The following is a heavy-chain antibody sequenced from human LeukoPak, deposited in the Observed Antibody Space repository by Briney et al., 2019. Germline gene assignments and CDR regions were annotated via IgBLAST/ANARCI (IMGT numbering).Heavy chain of an antibody. CDR1: GGSISSHY. V-gene: IGHV4-59*11. J-gene: IGHJ6*02. CDR2: IYYSGST. Sequence: SETLSLTCTVSGGSISSHYWSWIRQPPGKGLEWIGYIYYSGSTNYNPSLKSRVTISVDTSKNQFSLKLSSVTAADTAVYYCARVSSYCSSTSCYQRGKNYYYYGMDVWGQGTTVTVSS. D-gene: IGHD2-2*01. CDR3: ARVSSYCSSTSCYQRGKNYYYYGMDV.